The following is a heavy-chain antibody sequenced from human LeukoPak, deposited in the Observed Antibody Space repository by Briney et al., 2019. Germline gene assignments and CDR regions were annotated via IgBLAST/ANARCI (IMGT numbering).Heavy chain of an antibody. D-gene: IGHD3-10*01. V-gene: IGHV1-69*13. CDR3: AKGMVRGVRDDAFDI. Sequence: ASVKVSCKASGGTFSSYAISWVRQAPGQGLEWMGGIIPIFGTANYAQKFQGRVTITADESTSTAYMELSSLRSEDTAVYYCAKGMVRGVRDDAFDIWGQGTMVTVSS. CDR1: GGTFSSYA. CDR2: IIPIFGTA. J-gene: IGHJ3*02.